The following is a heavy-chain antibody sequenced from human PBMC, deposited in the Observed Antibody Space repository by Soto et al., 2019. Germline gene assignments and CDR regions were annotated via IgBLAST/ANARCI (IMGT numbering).Heavy chain of an antibody. CDR1: GGSFSGYY. CDR2: INHSGST. D-gene: IGHD5-18*01. Sequence: TSETLSLTCAVYGGSFSGYYWSWIRQPPGKGLEWIGEINHSGSTNYNPSLKSRVTISVDTSKNQFSLKLSSVTAADTAVYYCARVGRGYSYGYVGIDYWGQGTLVTVSS. CDR3: ARVGRGYSYGYVGIDY. J-gene: IGHJ4*02. V-gene: IGHV4-34*01.